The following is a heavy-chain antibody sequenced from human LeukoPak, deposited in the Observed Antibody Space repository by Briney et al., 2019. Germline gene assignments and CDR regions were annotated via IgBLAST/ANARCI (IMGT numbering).Heavy chain of an antibody. CDR3: ARDHVNWFDP. V-gene: IGHV4-34*01. CDR1: GGSFSGYY. Sequence: SETLSLTCAVYGGSFSGYYWSWIRQPPGKGLEWIGEINHSGSTNYNPSLKSRVTISVDTSKNQFSLKLSSVTAADTAVYYCARDHVNWFDPWGQGTLVTVSS. J-gene: IGHJ5*02. CDR2: INHSGST.